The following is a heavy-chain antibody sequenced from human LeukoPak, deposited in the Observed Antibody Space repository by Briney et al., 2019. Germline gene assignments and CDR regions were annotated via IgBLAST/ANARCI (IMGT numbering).Heavy chain of an antibody. V-gene: IGHV4-34*01. CDR2: INHSGST. J-gene: IGHJ4*02. CDR1: GFTFSSYW. Sequence: PGGSLRLSCAASGFTFSSYWMSWVRQAPGKGLEWIGEINHSGSTNYNPSLKSRVTISVDTSKNQFSLKLSSVTAADTAVYYCARVGYCSSTSCYPIDYWGQGTLVTVSS. CDR3: ARVGYCSSTSCYPIDY. D-gene: IGHD2-2*01.